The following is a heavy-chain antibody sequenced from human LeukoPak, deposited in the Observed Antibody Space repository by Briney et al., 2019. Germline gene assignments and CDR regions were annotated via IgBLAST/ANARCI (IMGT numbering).Heavy chain of an antibody. J-gene: IGHJ4*02. CDR1: GGSISGYY. D-gene: IGHD3-16*01. CDR3: ARYGLAYTYDF. CDR2: IYYSGST. Sequence: PSETLSLTCSVSGGSISGYYWSWIRQPPGKGLEWIRYIYYSGSTNYNPSLKSRVTMSVDTSKNQFSLKLSSVTAADTAVYYCARYGLAYTYDFWGQGTLVTVSS. V-gene: IGHV4-59*01.